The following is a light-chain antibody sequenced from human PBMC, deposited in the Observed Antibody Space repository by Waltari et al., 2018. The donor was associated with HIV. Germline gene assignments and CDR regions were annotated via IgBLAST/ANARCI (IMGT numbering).Light chain of an antibody. Sequence: SYEVTQPPSVAVSPGQTATITCSGYELGDKYTCWYQQKPGHSPLLVIYQDNKRPSGIPERFSGSSSGHTATLTISGTLPMDEADYYCQAWGSTTSGVFGRGTRLTVL. CDR2: QDN. CDR1: ELGDKY. CDR3: QAWGSTTSGV. J-gene: IGLJ3*02. V-gene: IGLV3-1*01.